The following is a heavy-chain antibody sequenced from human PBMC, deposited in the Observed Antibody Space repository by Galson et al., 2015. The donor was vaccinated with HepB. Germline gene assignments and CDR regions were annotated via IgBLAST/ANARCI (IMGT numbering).Heavy chain of an antibody. Sequence: SLRLSCAASGFTFDDYAMHWVRQAPGKGLEWVSGISWNSGSIGYADSVKGRFTISRDNAKNSLYLQMNSLRAEDTALYYCAKGSSWRRESVEDYWGQGTLVTVSS. CDR2: ISWNSGSI. CDR3: AKGSSWRRESVEDY. D-gene: IGHD6-13*01. CDR1: GFTFDDYA. V-gene: IGHV3-9*01. J-gene: IGHJ4*02.